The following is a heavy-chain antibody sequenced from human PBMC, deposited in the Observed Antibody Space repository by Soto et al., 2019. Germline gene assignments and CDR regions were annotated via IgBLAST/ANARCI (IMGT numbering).Heavy chain of an antibody. CDR1: GFTFTSSA. J-gene: IGHJ1*01. V-gene: IGHV1-69*04. CDR2: IIPILGIA. D-gene: IGHD2-15*01. Sequence: SVKVSCKXSGFTFTSSAVQWVRQAPGQGLEWMGRIIPILGIANYAQKFQGRVTITADKSTSTAYMELSSLRSEDTAVYYCAMVVAATRNFQHWGQGTLVTVSS. CDR3: AMVVAATRNFQH.